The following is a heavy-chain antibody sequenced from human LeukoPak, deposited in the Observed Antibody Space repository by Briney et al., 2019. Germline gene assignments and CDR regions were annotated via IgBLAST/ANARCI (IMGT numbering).Heavy chain of an antibody. CDR3: VRYVDTSNRDNWFDP. CDR1: GFTFSNYV. D-gene: IGHD5-18*01. Sequence: GGSLRLSCSASGFTFSNYVMHWVRQAPGKGLEYVSAISSNGASTYYADSVKGRSTISRDNSKNTLYLRMSSLRAEDTAVYYCVRYVDTSNRDNWFDPWGQGTLVTVSS. CDR2: ISSNGAST. V-gene: IGHV3-64D*06. J-gene: IGHJ5*02.